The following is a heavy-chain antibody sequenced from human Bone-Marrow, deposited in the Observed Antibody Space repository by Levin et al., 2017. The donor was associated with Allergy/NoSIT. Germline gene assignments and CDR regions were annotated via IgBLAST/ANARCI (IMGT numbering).Heavy chain of an antibody. CDR1: GFTFSDFG. CDR3: ARDRDSAVAGIDWTHPLDY. V-gene: IGHV3-33*01. CDR2: IWYDGSNK. Sequence: GGSLRLSCAASGFTFSDFGIHWVRQAPGKGLEWVAVIWYDGSNKYYTDSVKGRFTISRDNSKNTLYLQMDSLRAEDTAVYYCARDRDSAVAGIDWTHPLDYWGQGTLVTVSS. D-gene: IGHD6-19*01. J-gene: IGHJ4*02.